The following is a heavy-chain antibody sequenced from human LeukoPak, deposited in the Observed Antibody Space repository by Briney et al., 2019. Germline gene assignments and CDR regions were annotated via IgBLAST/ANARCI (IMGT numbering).Heavy chain of an antibody. D-gene: IGHD3-3*02. Sequence: SETLSLTCTVSVDSISSNYWSWIRQPQWKGLEWIGYIYYSGSTIYNPSLKSRVTMSLDTSKNQFSLKLRSVTAADTAVYYCARGVISTDAFDVWGQGTMVTVSS. CDR3: ARGVISTDAFDV. CDR2: IYYSGST. J-gene: IGHJ3*01. CDR1: VDSISSNY. V-gene: IGHV4-59*01.